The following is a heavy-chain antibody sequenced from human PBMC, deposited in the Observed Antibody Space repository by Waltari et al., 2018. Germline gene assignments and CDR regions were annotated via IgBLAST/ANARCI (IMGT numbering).Heavy chain of an antibody. J-gene: IGHJ5*02. Sequence: QVQLKQWGAGTLKPSDTLSLTCGVYGGSFSGYHWTWVRKSPGKGLGWIGEINNGGVTNYSPSLKSRVTISVDASKNQFSLLVRSVTAADTAVYYCARGGVPDYYGSGSPYRNWFDPWGQGTLVTVSS. CDR3: ARGGVPDYYGSGSPYRNWFDP. D-gene: IGHD3-10*01. V-gene: IGHV4-34*02. CDR1: GGSFSGYH. CDR2: INNGGVT.